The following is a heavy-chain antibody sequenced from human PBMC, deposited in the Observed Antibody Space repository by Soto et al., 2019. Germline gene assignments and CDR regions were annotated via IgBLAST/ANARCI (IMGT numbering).Heavy chain of an antibody. CDR3: AIVGYCISTSCYGPYYYYYGMDV. Sequence: ASETRSLTCTVSGGSISSSSYYWGWIRQPPGKGLEWIGSIYYSGSTYYNPSLKSRVTISVDTSKNQFSLKLSSVTAADTAMYYCAIVGYCISTSCYGPYYYYYGMDVWGQGTTVT. CDR1: GGSISSSSYY. D-gene: IGHD2-2*01. V-gene: IGHV4-39*01. CDR2: IYYSGST. J-gene: IGHJ6*02.